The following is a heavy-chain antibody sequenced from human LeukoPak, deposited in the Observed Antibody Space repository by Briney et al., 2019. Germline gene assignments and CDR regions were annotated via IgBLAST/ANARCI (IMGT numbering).Heavy chain of an antibody. D-gene: IGHD3-10*01. CDR3: ATGADYYGSEYFDY. J-gene: IGHJ4*02. CDR2: FDPEDGET. CDR1: GYTLTELS. V-gene: IGHV1-24*01. Sequence: ASVKVSCKVSGYTLTELSMHWVRQAPGKGLEWMGGFDPEDGETIYAQKFQGRVTMTEDTSTDTAYMELSSLRSEDTAVYHCATGADYYGSEYFDYWGQGTLVTVSS.